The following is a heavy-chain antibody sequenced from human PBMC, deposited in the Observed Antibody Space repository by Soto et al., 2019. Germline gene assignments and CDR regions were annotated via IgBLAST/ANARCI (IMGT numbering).Heavy chain of an antibody. CDR2: IYYSGST. D-gene: IGHD2-15*01. Sequence: PSGTLSLTCTVSGGSISSSSYYWGWIRQPPGKGLEWIGSIYYSGSTYYNPSLNSQVTISVDTSKNQFSLKLSSVTAAVTSVYYGARRRVWGIVVGPALPPDPWGQGTLVTVSS. J-gene: IGHJ5*02. V-gene: IGHV4-39*01. CDR3: ARRRVWGIVVGPALPPDP. CDR1: GGSISSSSYY.